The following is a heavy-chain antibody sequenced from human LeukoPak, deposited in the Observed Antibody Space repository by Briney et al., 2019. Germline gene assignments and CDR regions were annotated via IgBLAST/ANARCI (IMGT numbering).Heavy chain of an antibody. V-gene: IGHV3-30*04. J-gene: IGHJ6*02. CDR1: GFTFSSYA. CDR3: ARDRSNYDYYGMDV. Sequence: PGGSLRLSCAASGFTFSSYAMHWVRQAPGKGLGWVAVISYDGSNKYYADSVKGRFTISRDNSKNTLYLQMNSLRAEDTAVYYCARDRSNYDYYGMDVWGQGTTVTVSS. CDR2: ISYDGSNK.